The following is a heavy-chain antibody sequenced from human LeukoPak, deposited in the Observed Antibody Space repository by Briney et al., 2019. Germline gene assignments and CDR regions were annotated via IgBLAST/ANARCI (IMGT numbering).Heavy chain of an antibody. CDR3: AKGRPNFYETSGAYYKMKGDF. CDR1: GFTFNTHA. Sequence: PGGSLRLSCEASGFTFNTHAMSWVRQAPGKGLEWVASITSSGRTPYYTDSVKGRFTIFRDNSKNTLYLQMNSLRGEDMAIYYCAKGRPNFYETSGAYYKMKGDFWGQGSLVTVSS. D-gene: IGHD3-10*01. J-gene: IGHJ4*02. CDR2: ITSSGRTP. V-gene: IGHV3-23*01.